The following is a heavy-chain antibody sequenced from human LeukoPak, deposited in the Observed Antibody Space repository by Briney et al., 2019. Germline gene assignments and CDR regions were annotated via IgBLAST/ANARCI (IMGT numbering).Heavy chain of an antibody. CDR3: AKEGYSYGYFFGATPGWFDP. V-gene: IGHV3-23*01. CDR1: GFTFSSYA. Sequence: GGSLRLSCAASGFTFSSYAMSWVRQAPGKGLEWVSAISGSGGSTYYADSVKSRFTISRDNSKNTLYLQMNSLRAEDTAVYYCAKEGYSYGYFFGATPGWFDPWGQGTLVTVSS. D-gene: IGHD5-18*01. J-gene: IGHJ5*02. CDR2: ISGSGGST.